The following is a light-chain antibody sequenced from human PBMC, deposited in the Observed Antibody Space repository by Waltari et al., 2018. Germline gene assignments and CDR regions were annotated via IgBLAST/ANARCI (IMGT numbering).Light chain of an antibody. Sequence: VTTQSPATLAASPAERATLSRRASQSVRSSLAWYQQKPGQAPRLLLYGASTRATGIPDRFSGSGSGTEFTLTISSLQSEDFAIYYCQQYNNWPPYTFGQGTKLEIK. J-gene: IGKJ2*01. V-gene: IGKV3D-15*01. CDR1: QSVRSS. CDR3: QQYNNWPPYT. CDR2: GAS.